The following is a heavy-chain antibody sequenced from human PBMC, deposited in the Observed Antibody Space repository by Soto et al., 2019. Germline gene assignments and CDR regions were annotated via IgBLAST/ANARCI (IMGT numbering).Heavy chain of an antibody. CDR2: IIPILGIA. CDR1: GGTFSSYA. V-gene: IGHV1-69*10. CDR3: VRVGARYCSSTSCYFDY. D-gene: IGHD2-2*01. J-gene: IGHJ4*02. Sequence: ASVKVSCKASGGTFSSYAISWVRQAPGQGLEWMGGIIPILGIANYAQKFQGRVTITADKSTSTAYMELSSLRSEDTAVYYCVRVGARYCSSTSCYFDYWGQGTLVTVSS.